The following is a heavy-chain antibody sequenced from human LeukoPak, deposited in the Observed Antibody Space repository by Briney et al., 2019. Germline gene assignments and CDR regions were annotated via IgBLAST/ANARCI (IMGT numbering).Heavy chain of an antibody. J-gene: IGHJ3*02. CDR2: IYYSGST. Sequence: PSETLSLTCTVSGGSISSYYWSWIRQPPGKGLEWIGYIYYSGSTNYNPSLKSRVTISVDTSKNQFSLKLSSVTAADTAVYYCAGEWRKGMARHAFDIWGQGTMVTVSS. CDR1: GGSISSYY. CDR3: AGEWRKGMARHAFDI. V-gene: IGHV4-59*01. D-gene: IGHD5-24*01.